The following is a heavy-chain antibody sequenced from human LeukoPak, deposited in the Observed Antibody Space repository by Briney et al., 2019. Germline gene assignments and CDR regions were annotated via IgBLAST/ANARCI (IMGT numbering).Heavy chain of an antibody. D-gene: IGHD2-2*01. CDR3: ARSRDCSSTSCYSGGFDY. CDR2: ISYDGSNK. J-gene: IGHJ4*02. CDR1: GFTLSSYA. Sequence: PGGSLRLSCVASGFTLSSYAIHWVRQAPGKGLEWVAVISYDGSNKYYADSVKGRFTIFRDNSKNTLYLQMNSLRAEDTAVYYCARSRDCSSTSCYSGGFDYWGQGTLVTVSS. V-gene: IGHV3-30-3*01.